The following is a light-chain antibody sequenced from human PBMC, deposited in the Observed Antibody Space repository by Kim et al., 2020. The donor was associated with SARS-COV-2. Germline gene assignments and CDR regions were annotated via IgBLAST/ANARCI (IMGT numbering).Light chain of an antibody. V-gene: IGKV2-24*01. CDR1: QSLAHSDGETY. Sequence: DIVMTQTPLSSLVTLGQPASISCRSSQSLAHSDGETYLNWLQQRPGQAPRLLIYRISNRFSGVPDRFSGSGAGTDFTLKISRVEAEDVGIYDCAQGTKVPYNFGEGTKLEI. CDR2: RIS. J-gene: IGKJ2*01. CDR3: AQGTKVPYN.